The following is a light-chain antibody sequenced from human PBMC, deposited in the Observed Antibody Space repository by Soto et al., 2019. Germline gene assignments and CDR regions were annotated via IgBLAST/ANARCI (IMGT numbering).Light chain of an antibody. CDR2: DAY. CDR3: QQRSKWPPT. J-gene: IGKJ4*01. CDR1: QSVSSY. Sequence: EIVLTQSPATLSLSPGERATLSCRASQSVSSYLAWYQQKPGQAPRLLIYDAYNRATGIPARFSGSGSGTDFTLTLSSLEPEDFAVYYCQQRSKWPPTFGGGTKVEIK. V-gene: IGKV3-11*01.